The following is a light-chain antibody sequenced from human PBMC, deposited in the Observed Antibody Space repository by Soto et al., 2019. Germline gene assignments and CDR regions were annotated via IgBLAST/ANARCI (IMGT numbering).Light chain of an antibody. V-gene: IGLV2-14*01. CDR2: EVS. J-gene: IGLJ2*01. Sequence: QSVLTQPASVSGSPGQSITISCTGTSSDVGGYNYVSWYQQHPGKAPKLMIYEVSNRPSGVSNRFSGSKSGNTASLTISGLQAEDEADYYCSSYTSSSTLGVVFGGGTKGTVL. CDR1: SSDVGGYNY. CDR3: SSYTSSSTLGVV.